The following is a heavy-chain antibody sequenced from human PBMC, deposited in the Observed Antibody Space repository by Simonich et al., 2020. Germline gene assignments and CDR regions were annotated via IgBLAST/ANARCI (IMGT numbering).Heavy chain of an antibody. J-gene: IGHJ6*02. V-gene: IGHV4-38-2*01. CDR2: IYHSGST. Sequence: QVQLQESGPGLVKPSETLSLTCAVSGYSISSGYYWGWIRQPPGKGLEWIGSIYHSGSTHYNPSRKRRVTISVDTSKNQFSLKLSSVTAADTAVYYCARVGYSNYYYYGMDVWGQGTTVTVSS. CDR1: GYSISSGYY. CDR3: ARVGYSNYYYYGMDV. D-gene: IGHD6-13*01.